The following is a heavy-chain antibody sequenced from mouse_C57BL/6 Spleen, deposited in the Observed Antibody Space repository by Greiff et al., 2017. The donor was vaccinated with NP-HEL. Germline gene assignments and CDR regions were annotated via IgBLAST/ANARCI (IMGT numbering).Heavy chain of an antibody. CDR2: INPNNGGT. V-gene: IGHV1-26*01. CDR3: ARGGPLGFAY. J-gene: IGHJ3*01. CDR1: GYTFTDYY. D-gene: IGHD3-3*01. Sequence: VQLQQSGPELVKPGASVKISCKASGYTFTDYYMNWVKQSHGKSLEWIGDINPNNGGTSYNQKFKGKATLTVDKSSSTAYMELRSLTSEDSAVYYCARGGPLGFAYWGQGTLVTVSA.